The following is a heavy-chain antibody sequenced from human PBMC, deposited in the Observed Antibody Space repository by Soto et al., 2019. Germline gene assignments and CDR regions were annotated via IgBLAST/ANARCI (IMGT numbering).Heavy chain of an antibody. CDR2: IYPSGST. D-gene: IGHD3-16*01. CDR1: GDYISTGAYS. Sequence: SETLSLTCAVSGDYISTGAYSWSWIRQPPGKGLEWIGYIYPSGSTYYNSSLKSRVSISVDRAENQFSLKLNSMTAADTAVYYCAREGAARHTYYYGTDVWGQGTTVTVSS. CDR3: AREGAARHTYYYGTDV. V-gene: IGHV4-30-2*01. J-gene: IGHJ6*02.